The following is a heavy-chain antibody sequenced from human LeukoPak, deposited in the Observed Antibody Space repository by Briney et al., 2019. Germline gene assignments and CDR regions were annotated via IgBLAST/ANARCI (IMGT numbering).Heavy chain of an antibody. J-gene: IGHJ6*03. CDR1: GYTFTGYY. Sequence: ASVKVSCKASGYTFTGYYMHWVRQAPGQGLEWMGWINPNSGGTNYAQKFQGRVTMTRDTSISTAYMELSRLRSDDTAVYYCARGFITRLGPYNYYMDVWGKGSTVTVSS. D-gene: IGHD6-25*01. CDR3: ARGFITRLGPYNYYMDV. CDR2: INPNSGGT. V-gene: IGHV1-2*02.